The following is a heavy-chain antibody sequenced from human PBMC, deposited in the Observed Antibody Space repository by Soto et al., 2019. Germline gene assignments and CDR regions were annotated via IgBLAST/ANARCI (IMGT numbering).Heavy chain of an antibody. CDR2: IYYNGTT. D-gene: IGHD6-13*01. J-gene: IGHJ4*02. V-gene: IGHV4-31*03. Sequence: SETLSLTCTVIGGSIRSPNFSWSWIRQHPGKGPEWIGNIYYNGTTTYSPSLESRLTISLDPSKNQFSLTLKSVTAEDTAVYYCAKVSSSWYAGFFDLWGQGTLVTVSS. CDR1: GGSIRSPNFS. CDR3: AKVSSSWYAGFFDL.